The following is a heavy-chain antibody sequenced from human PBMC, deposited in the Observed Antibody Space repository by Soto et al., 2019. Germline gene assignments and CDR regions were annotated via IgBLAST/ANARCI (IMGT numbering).Heavy chain of an antibody. CDR1: GGSFRGYY. V-gene: IGHV4-34*02. Sequence: QVQLQQSGAGLLKPSETLSLNCTVSGGSFRGYYWGWVHQPPGKGLEWIGEINHSGSSNYHPSLKSRVTISVATSKNQFSLTVSSVTPADTAIYYCARGEITLLGGMDVWGQGTTVTVSS. J-gene: IGHJ6*02. CDR2: INHSGSS. CDR3: ARGEITLLGGMDV. D-gene: IGHD3-10*01.